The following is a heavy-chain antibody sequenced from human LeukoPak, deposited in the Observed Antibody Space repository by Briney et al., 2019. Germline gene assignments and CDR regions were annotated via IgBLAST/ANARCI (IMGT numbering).Heavy chain of an antibody. CDR1: GGSFSGYY. Sequence: SETLSLTCAVYGGSFSGYYWSWIRQPPGKGLEWIGEINHSGSTNYNPSLKRRVTISVDTSKNQFSLKLSSVTAADTAVYYCARGALYSYGPNWFDPWGQGTLVTVSS. V-gene: IGHV4-34*01. J-gene: IGHJ5*02. CDR2: INHSGST. CDR3: ARGALYSYGPNWFDP. D-gene: IGHD5-18*01.